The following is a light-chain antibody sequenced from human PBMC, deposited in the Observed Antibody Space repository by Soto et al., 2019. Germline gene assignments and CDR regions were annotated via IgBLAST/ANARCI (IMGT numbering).Light chain of an antibody. Sequence: EIVLTQSPATLSLSPGEIATLSCRASQSVSSYLAWYQQKPGQAPRLLIYDASNRATGIPARFSGSGSGTDFTLTISSLGPEDFAVYYCQQRSNWPRTFGGGTKVEIK. CDR1: QSVSSY. CDR2: DAS. CDR3: QQRSNWPRT. J-gene: IGKJ4*01. V-gene: IGKV3-11*01.